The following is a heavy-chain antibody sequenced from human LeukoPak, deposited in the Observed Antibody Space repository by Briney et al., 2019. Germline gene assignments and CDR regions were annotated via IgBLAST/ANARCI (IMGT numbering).Heavy chain of an antibody. V-gene: IGHV3-11*04. D-gene: IGHD3-10*01. CDR1: GGSFSGYY. Sequence: LSLTCAVYGGSFSGYYWSWIRQAPGKGLEWVSYISSSSSTIYYADSVKGRFTISRDNAKNSLYLQMNSLRAEDTAVYYCARDQDYGSGSYYRPLDYWGQGTLVTVSS. CDR2: ISSSSSTI. CDR3: ARDQDYGSGSYYRPLDY. J-gene: IGHJ4*02.